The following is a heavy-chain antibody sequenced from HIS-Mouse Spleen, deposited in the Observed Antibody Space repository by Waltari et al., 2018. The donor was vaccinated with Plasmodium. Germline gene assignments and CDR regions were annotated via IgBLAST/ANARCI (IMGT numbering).Heavy chain of an antibody. CDR3: ASSWYWYFDL. D-gene: IGHD6-13*01. J-gene: IGHJ2*01. CDR1: GSTFGSYW. Sequence: EVPLLASGGGLVQPGGSLRLSCSASGSTFGSYWMSWVRQAPGKGLEWVANIKQDGSEKYYVDSVKGRFTISRDNAKNSLYLQMNSLRAEDTAVYYCASSWYWYFDLWGRGTLVTVSS. V-gene: IGHV3-7*01. CDR2: IKQDGSEK.